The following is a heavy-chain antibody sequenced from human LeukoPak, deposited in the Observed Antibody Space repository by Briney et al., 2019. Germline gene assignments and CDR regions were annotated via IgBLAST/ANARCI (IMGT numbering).Heavy chain of an antibody. CDR2: IIPIFGTA. CDR3: ASVEQETVFGYSSVAIDY. Sequence: SVKVSCKASGGTFSRYAISWVRQAPGQGLEWMGGIIPIFGTANYARKFQGRVTITADESTSTAYMELSSLRSEDTAVYYCASVEQETVFGYSSVAIDYWGQGTLVTVSS. J-gene: IGHJ4*02. CDR1: GGTFSRYA. D-gene: IGHD1-26*01. V-gene: IGHV1-69*13.